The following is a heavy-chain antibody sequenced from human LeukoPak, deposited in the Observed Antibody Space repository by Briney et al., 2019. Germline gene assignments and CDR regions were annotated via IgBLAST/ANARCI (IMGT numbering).Heavy chain of an antibody. J-gene: IGHJ4*02. D-gene: IGHD3-22*01. CDR1: GYTLTTYG. CDR2: ISAYNGNT. Sequence: ASVKVSCKASGYTLTTYGLSWVRQAPGQGLEWMGWISAYNGNTNYAQNLQGRVTMTTATSTSTAYMELRSLRSDDTAVYYCVREGGDSSGYYFPYWGQGTLVTVSS. V-gene: IGHV1-18*01. CDR3: VREGGDSSGYYFPY.